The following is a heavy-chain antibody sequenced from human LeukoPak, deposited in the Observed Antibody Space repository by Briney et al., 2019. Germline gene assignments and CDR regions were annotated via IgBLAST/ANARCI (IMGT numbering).Heavy chain of an antibody. CDR3: ARAGGYYDSSGYYPPTFDY. V-gene: IGHV3-7*01. J-gene: IGHJ4*02. CDR2: IKKDGSEK. Sequence: GGSLRLSCAASGFTFSSYWMSWVRQAPGKGLEWVANIKKDGSEKYYVDSVKGRFTISRDNSKNTLYLQMNSLRAEDTAVYYCARAGGYYDSSGYYPPTFDYWGQGTLVTVSS. CDR1: GFTFSSYW. D-gene: IGHD3-22*01.